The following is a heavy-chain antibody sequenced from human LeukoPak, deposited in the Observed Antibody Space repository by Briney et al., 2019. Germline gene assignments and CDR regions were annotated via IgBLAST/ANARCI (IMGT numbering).Heavy chain of an antibody. D-gene: IGHD2-21*02. J-gene: IGHJ4*02. CDR2: IIPIFGTA. V-gene: IGHV1-69*13. Sequence: SVNVSCKASGYTFTGYFIHWVRQAPGQGLEWMGGIIPIFGTANYAQKFQGRVTITADESTSTAYMELSSLRSEDTAVYYCARVPLRTAVVTENTFDYWGQGTLVTVSS. CDR1: GYTFTGYF. CDR3: ARVPLRTAVVTENTFDY.